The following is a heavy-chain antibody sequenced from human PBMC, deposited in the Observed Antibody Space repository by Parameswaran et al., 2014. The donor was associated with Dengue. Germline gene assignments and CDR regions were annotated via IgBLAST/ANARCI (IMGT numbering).Heavy chain of an antibody. D-gene: IGHD4-17*01. V-gene: IGHV5-51*01. J-gene: IGHJ6*02. CDR3: VRQWAVTTPLAMDV. Sequence: VRQMPGKGLEWMGFIYGGDSDTRYSPSFEGHVTISADKSISTAYLQWSSLKASDTATYYCVRQWAVTTPLAMDVWGQGTTVTVSS. CDR2: IYGGDSDT.